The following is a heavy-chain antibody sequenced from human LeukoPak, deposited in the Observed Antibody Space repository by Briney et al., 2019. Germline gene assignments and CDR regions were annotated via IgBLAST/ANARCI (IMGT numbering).Heavy chain of an antibody. CDR2: TYYRSKWYN. CDR3: ASGVDIVATRYYYYYYMDV. V-gene: IGHV6-1*01. J-gene: IGHJ6*03. CDR1: GDSVSSNSAA. Sequence: SQTLSLTCAISGDSVSSNSAAWNWIRQSPARGLEWLGRTYYRSKWYNDYAVSVKSRITINPDTSKNQFSLQLNSVTPEDTAVYYCASGVDIVATRYYYYYYMDVWGKGTTVTVSS. D-gene: IGHD5-12*01.